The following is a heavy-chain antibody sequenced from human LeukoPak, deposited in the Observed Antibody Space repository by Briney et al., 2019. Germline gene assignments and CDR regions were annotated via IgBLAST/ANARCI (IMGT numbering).Heavy chain of an antibody. Sequence: AGSLRLACSASGFTFSSYAMHWVRQAPGKGLEYVSAISSNGGSTYYADSVRGRFTISRDNSKNTLYLQMNSLRAEDTAAFYCVKDLRWSDYWGQGTLVTVAS. V-gene: IGHV3-64D*09. CDR2: ISSNGGST. CDR1: GFTFSSYA. CDR3: VKDLRWSDY. D-gene: IGHD2-21*01. J-gene: IGHJ4*02.